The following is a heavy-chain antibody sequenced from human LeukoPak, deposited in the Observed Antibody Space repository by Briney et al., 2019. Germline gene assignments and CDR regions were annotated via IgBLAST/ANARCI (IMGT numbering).Heavy chain of an antibody. D-gene: IGHD2-15*01. Sequence: PGGSLRLSCAASGFSFSSYSMNWVRQAPGKGLEWVSYIHRSGNTIYYADSVKGRFTISRDNAKNSLYLQMNSLRAEDTAVYYCARRYCSGGSCYGYFDLWGRGTLVTVSS. V-gene: IGHV3-48*01. CDR1: GFSFSSYS. CDR3: ARRYCSGGSCYGYFDL. CDR2: IHRSGNTI. J-gene: IGHJ2*01.